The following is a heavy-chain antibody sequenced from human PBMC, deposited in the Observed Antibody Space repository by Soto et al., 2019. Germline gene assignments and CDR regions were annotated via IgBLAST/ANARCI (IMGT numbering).Heavy chain of an antibody. CDR2: ISYSGDNT. CDR1: VFTFTTYA. D-gene: IGHD6-19*01. V-gene: IGHV3-23*01. J-gene: IGHJ4*02. CDR3: VKDQSTSDWYGYFEY. Sequence: PVGSLRLSCASSVFTFTTYAMSWVRQSPGRGLEWVSAISYSGDNTYYADSVKGRFTISRDNSKNALYLQMNSLRGEDTAVYYCVKDQSTSDWYGYFEYWGPGTLVTVSS.